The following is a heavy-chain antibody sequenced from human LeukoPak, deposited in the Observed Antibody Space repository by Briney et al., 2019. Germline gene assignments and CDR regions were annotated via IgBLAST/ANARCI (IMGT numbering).Heavy chain of an antibody. CDR1: GFTFSSYG. J-gene: IGHJ3*02. D-gene: IGHD5-18*01. CDR3: ARDLWDTALFSTAFDI. Sequence: GGSLRLSCAASGFTFSSYGMHWVRQAPGKGLEWVAVIWYDGSNKYYADSVKGRFTISRDNSKNTLYLQMNSLSAEDTAVYYCARDLWDTALFSTAFDIWGQGTMVTASS. CDR2: IWYDGSNK. V-gene: IGHV3-33*01.